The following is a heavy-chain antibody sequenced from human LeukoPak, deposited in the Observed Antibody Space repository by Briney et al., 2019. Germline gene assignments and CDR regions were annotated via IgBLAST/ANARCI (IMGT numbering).Heavy chain of an antibody. Sequence: HPGGSLRLSCAASGFTFSSYAMSWVRQAPGKGLEWVSAISGSGGSTYYADSVKGRFTISRDNSKNTLYLQMNSLRAEDTAVYYCAKGAVAGNQKPGVYWGQGTLVTVSS. J-gene: IGHJ4*02. D-gene: IGHD6-19*01. CDR3: AKGAVAGNQKPGVY. V-gene: IGHV3-23*01. CDR1: GFTFSSYA. CDR2: ISGSGGST.